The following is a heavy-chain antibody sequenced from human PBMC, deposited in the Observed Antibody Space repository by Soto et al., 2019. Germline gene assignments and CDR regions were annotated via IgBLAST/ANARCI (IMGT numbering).Heavy chain of an antibody. CDR2: IYYSGST. CDR3: ARRQLWVDY. Sequence: PSETLSLTCAVYGGSFSGYYWPWIRQPPGTGLEWIGSIYYSGSTYYNPSLKSRVTISVDTSKNQFSLKLSSVTAADTAVYYCARRQLWVDYWGQGTLVT. CDR1: GGSFSGYY. D-gene: IGHD5-18*01. J-gene: IGHJ4*02. V-gene: IGHV4-34*01.